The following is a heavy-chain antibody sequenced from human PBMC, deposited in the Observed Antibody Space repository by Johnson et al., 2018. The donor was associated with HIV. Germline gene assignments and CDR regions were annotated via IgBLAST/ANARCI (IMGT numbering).Heavy chain of an antibody. Sequence: VQLVESGGGVVRPGGSLRLSCAASGFTFDDCGMSWVRQGPGKGLEWVSGINWNGGSTGYADSVKGRFTISRDNAKNSLYLQMNSLRPEDTAVYYCVQGVPNPAGAFDIWGRGTMVTVSS. J-gene: IGHJ3*02. D-gene: IGHD6-19*01. CDR2: INWNGGST. CDR3: VQGVPNPAGAFDI. CDR1: GFTFDDCG. V-gene: IGHV3-20*04.